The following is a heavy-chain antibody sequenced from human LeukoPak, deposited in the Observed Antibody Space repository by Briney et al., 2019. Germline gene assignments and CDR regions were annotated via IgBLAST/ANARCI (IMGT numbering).Heavy chain of an antibody. D-gene: IGHD5-18*01. CDR2: IIPIFGTA. CDR3: ASGYSYGYLLRYYYYMDV. J-gene: IGHJ6*03. V-gene: IGHV1-69*06. CDR1: GETLHKLS. Sequence: ASVKVSCKVFGETLHKLSMHWVRQAPGQGLEWMGGIIPIFGTANYAQKFQGRVTITADKSTSTAYMELSSLRSEDTAVYYCASGYSYGYLLRYYYYMDVWGKGTTVTVSS.